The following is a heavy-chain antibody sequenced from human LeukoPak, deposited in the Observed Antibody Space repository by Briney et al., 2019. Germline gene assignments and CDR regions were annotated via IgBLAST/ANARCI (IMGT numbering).Heavy chain of an antibody. CDR2: INPSGGST. D-gene: IGHD3-10*01. J-gene: IGHJ4*02. CDR3: ARDFNYYGSGSYYNPPDY. CDR1: GYTFTSYY. Sequence: ASVKVSCKASGYTFTSYYMHWARQAPGQGLEWMGIINPSGGSTSYAQKFQGRVTMTRDTSTSTVYMELSSLRSEDTAVYYCARDFNYYGSGSYYNPPDYWGQGTLVTVSS. V-gene: IGHV1-46*01.